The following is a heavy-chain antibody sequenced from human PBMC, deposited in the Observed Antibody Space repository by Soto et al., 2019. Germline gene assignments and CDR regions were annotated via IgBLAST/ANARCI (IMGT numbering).Heavy chain of an antibody. V-gene: IGHV4-59*01. D-gene: IGHD2-15*01. CDR2: IYYSGSI. J-gene: IGHJ6*03. CDR1: GGSISSYY. Sequence: PSETLSLTCTVSGGSISSYYWSWIRQPPGKGLEWIVYIYYSGSINYNPSLKSRVTISVDTSKNLFSLKLSSVTAADTAVYYCSKDHVYCSGGSCYYYYYMDVWGKGTTVTVSS. CDR3: SKDHVYCSGGSCYYYYYMDV.